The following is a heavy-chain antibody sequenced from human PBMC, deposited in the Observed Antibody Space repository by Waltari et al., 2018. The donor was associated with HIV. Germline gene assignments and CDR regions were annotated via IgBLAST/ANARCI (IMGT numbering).Heavy chain of an antibody. CDR2: IDYSGGT. CDR3: ARDGSNTGGAFDI. Sequence: QVQLQESGPGLVKPSQTLSLTCTVSGGSISSGGYYWSWIRQHPGKGLEWIGYIDYSGGTDYNPSLKSRVTISVDTSKNQFSLKLSSVTAADTAVYYCARDGSNTGGAFDIWGQGTMVTVSS. V-gene: IGHV4-31*03. D-gene: IGHD2-2*01. CDR1: GGSISSGGYY. J-gene: IGHJ3*02.